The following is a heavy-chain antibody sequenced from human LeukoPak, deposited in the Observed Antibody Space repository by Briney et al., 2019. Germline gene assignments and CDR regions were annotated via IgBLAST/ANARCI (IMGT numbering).Heavy chain of an antibody. CDR2: ISSSSSYI. CDR3: ARDAHYYGSGSYSYFDY. Sequence: GGSLRLSCAASGFTFSSYSMNWVRQAPGKGLEWVSSISSSSSYIYYADSVKGRFTISRDNAKNSLYLQMNSLRAEDTAVYYCARDAHYYGSGSYSYFDYWGQGTLVTVSS. CDR1: GFTFSSYS. V-gene: IGHV3-21*01. J-gene: IGHJ4*02. D-gene: IGHD3-10*01.